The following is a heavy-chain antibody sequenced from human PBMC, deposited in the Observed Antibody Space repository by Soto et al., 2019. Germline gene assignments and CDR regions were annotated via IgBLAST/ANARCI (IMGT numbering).Heavy chain of an antibody. J-gene: IGHJ4*02. CDR3: ARDHHEQMSFDW. V-gene: IGHV3-11*01. CDR1: GITFGDYY. CDR2: ISSSGGTK. Sequence: QVQLVESGGGLVKPGGSLRLSCVASGITFGDYYMTWVRQSPGKGQEWLSYISSSGGTKYYADSVKGRFTISSDNGKNSLYLQMNSLRVDDTAVYYCARDHHEQMSFDWWGQGTLVTVSS.